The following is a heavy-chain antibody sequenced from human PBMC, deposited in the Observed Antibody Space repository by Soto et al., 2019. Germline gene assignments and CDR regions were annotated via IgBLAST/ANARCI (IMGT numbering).Heavy chain of an antibody. Sequence: EVQLVESGGGLVQPGRSLRLSCAASGFIFNDYTMHWVRQAPGKGLEWVSGINWNGNTLGYVDSVKGRFTISRDNAQNSLYLQMNSLRAEDTAFYYCVKGEVVLTENNWFDPWGQGTLVTVSS. CDR1: GFIFNDYT. J-gene: IGHJ5*02. CDR2: INWNGNTL. CDR3: VKGEVVLTENNWFDP. D-gene: IGHD2-15*01. V-gene: IGHV3-9*01.